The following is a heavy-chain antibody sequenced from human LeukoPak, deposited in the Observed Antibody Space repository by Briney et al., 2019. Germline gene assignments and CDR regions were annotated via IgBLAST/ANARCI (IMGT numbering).Heavy chain of an antibody. CDR1: GGSISSYY. V-gene: IGHV4-59*01. CDR2: IYYSGST. CDR3: ARARGRYCSGGSCYYDY. J-gene: IGHJ4*02. Sequence: SSEILSLTCTVSGGSISSYYWSWIRQPPGKGLEWIGYIYYSGSTNYNPSLKSRVTISVDTSKNQFSLKLSSVTAADTAVYYCARARGRYCSGGSCYYDYWGQGTLVTVSS. D-gene: IGHD2-15*01.